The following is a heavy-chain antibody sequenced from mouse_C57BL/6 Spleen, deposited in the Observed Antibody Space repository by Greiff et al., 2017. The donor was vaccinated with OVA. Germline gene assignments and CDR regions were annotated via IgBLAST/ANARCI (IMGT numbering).Heavy chain of an antibody. D-gene: IGHD2-1*01. J-gene: IGHJ1*03. V-gene: IGHV1-52*01. CDR2: IDPSDSET. CDR3: ARAGLYYGNPWYFDV. Sequence: QVQLQQPGAELVRPGSSVKLSCKASGYTFTSYWMHWVKQRPIQGLEWIGNIDPSDSETHYNQKFKDKATLTVDKSSSTAYMQLSSLTSEDSAVYYCARAGLYYGNPWYFDVWGTGTTVTVSS. CDR1: GYTFTSYW.